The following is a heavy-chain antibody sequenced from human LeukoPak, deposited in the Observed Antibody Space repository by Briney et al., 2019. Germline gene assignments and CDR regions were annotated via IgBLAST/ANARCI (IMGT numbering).Heavy chain of an antibody. D-gene: IGHD4-11*01. CDR1: GGAISSGGYY. CDR2: IYHSGST. CDR3: ARERRSGLLMTTLRNNWFDP. V-gene: IGHV4-30-2*01. Sequence: SQTLSLTCTVSGGAISSGGYYWSWIRQPPGKGLEWIGCIYHSGSTYYNPSLKSRVTISVDRSKNQFSLKLSSVTAADTAVYYCARERRSGLLMTTLRNNWFDPRGQGTLVTVSS. J-gene: IGHJ5*02.